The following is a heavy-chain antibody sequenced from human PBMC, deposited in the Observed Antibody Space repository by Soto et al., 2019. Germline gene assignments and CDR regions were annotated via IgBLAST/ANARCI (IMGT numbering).Heavy chain of an antibody. J-gene: IGHJ4*02. V-gene: IGHV3-30*18. CDR1: GFTFSSYG. CDR3: AKASGGSLYSLFAS. Sequence: QVQLVESGGGVVQPGRSLRLSCAASGFTFSSYGMHWVRQAPGKGLEWVAVISYDGSNKYYADSVKGRFTISRDNSKNTLYLQMNSLRAEDTAVYYCAKASGGSLYSLFASWGQGTLVTVSS. D-gene: IGHD2-15*01. CDR2: ISYDGSNK.